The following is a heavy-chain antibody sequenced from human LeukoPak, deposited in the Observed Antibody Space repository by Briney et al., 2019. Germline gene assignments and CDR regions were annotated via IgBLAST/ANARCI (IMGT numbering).Heavy chain of an antibody. J-gene: IGHJ3*01. Sequence: GGSLRLSCAASGFTFNNYSVNWVRQAPGEGLEWISYIGSSSLIIYYADSVKGRFTISRENAKNTLYLQLNSLRAEDTAVYFCARGISAVVPRAFDVWGQGTLVTVSS. CDR3: ARGISAVVPRAFDV. CDR1: GFTFNNYS. D-gene: IGHD2-15*01. CDR2: IGSSSLII. V-gene: IGHV3-48*04.